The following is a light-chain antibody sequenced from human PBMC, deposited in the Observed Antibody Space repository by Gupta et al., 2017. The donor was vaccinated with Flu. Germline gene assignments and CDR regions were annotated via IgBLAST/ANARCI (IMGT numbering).Light chain of an antibody. V-gene: IGKV3-15*01. CDR3: QQYNNWPPWT. Sequence: APLSVSPGERATLSCRASQSVSSNLAWYQQKPGQAPRLLIYGASTRATGIPARFSGSGSGTEFTLTISSLQSEDFAVYYCQQYNNWPPWTFGGGTKVEIK. CDR2: GAS. J-gene: IGKJ4*01. CDR1: QSVSSN.